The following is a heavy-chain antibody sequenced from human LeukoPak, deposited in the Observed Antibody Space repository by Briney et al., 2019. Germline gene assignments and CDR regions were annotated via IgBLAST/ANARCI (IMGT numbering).Heavy chain of an antibody. V-gene: IGHV4-38-2*02. Sequence: SETLSLTCTVSGYSISSGYYWGWIRQPPGKGLEWIGSIYYSGSTYYNPSLKSRVTISVDTSKNQFSLRLSSVTAADTAVYYCARRPPSLFDAFDIWGQGTMVTVSS. CDR1: GYSISSGYY. CDR3: ARRPPSLFDAFDI. CDR2: IYYSGST. J-gene: IGHJ3*02.